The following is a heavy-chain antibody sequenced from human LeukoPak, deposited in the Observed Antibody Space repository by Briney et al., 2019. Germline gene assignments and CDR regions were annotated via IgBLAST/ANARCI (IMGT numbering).Heavy chain of an antibody. V-gene: IGHV4-39*07. J-gene: IGHJ4*02. CDR3: ARVPTITFFDY. CDR1: GGSISSYY. CDR2: IYYSGST. Sequence: SETLSLTCTVSGGSISSYYWGWIRQPPGKGLEWIGTIYYSGSTFYNPSLKSRVTISVDTSKNQFSLKLTSVTAADTAVYYCARVPTITFFDYWGQGTLVTVSS. D-gene: IGHD3-10*01.